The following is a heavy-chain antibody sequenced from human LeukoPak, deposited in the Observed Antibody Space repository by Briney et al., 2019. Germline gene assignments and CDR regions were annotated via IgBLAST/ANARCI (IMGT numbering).Heavy chain of an antibody. CDR2: ISPSGGST. J-gene: IGHJ4*02. Sequence: ASVKVSCKAFGYTFTSNYMHWVRQAPGQGPEWMGVISPSGGSTTYAQKFQGRVTLTRDMSTSTDYLELSSLRSEDTAVYYCARYEAGEEVWGQGTLVTVSS. CDR3: ARYEAGEEV. D-gene: IGHD3-10*01. CDR1: GYTFTSNY. V-gene: IGHV1-46*01.